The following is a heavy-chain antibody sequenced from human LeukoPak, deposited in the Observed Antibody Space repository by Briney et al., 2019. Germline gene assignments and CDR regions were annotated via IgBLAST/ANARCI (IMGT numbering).Heavy chain of an antibody. J-gene: IGHJ6*03. D-gene: IGHD6-19*01. CDR2: FDPEDGET. V-gene: IGHV1-24*01. Sequence: ASVKVSCKVSGYTLTELSMHWVRQAPGKGLEWMGGFDPEDGETIYAQKFQGRVTMTEDTSTDTAYMELSSLRSEDTAVYYCATTPGRSGWYPDHYYYMDVWGKGTTVTVSS. CDR1: GYTLTELS. CDR3: ATTPGRSGWYPDHYYYMDV.